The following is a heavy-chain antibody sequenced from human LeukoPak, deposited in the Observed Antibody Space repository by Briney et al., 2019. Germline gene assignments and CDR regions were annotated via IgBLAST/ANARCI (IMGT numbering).Heavy chain of an antibody. CDR3: TRSESGTYKGGFDF. CDR1: GFTFSSYA. CDR2: IRSKTYGGTG. Sequence: GGSLRLSCAASGFTFSSYAMSWVRQAPGKGLEWVGFIRSKTYGGTGEYAASVKGRFTISRDDSKSIAHLQMNSLKTEDTAVYYCTRSESGTYKGGFDFWGQGTLVTVSS. D-gene: IGHD1-26*01. J-gene: IGHJ4*02. V-gene: IGHV3-49*04.